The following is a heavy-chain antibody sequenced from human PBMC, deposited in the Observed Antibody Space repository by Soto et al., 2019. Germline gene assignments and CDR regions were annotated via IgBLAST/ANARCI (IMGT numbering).Heavy chain of an antibody. J-gene: IGHJ6*02. Sequence: SETLSLTCAVYGGSFSGYYWSWIRQPPGKGLEWIGEINHSGSTNYNPSLKSRVTISVDTSKNQFSLKLSSVTAADTAVYYCARGGNYYYYYGMDGWGQGTTVTVSS. V-gene: IGHV4-34*01. CDR1: GGSFSGYY. CDR3: ARGGNYYYYYGMDG. CDR2: INHSGST.